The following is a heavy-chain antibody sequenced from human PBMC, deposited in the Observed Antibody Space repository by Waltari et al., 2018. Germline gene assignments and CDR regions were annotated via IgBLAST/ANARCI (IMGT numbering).Heavy chain of an antibody. J-gene: IGHJ4*02. Sequence: QVQLQESGPGLVKPSETLSLTCAVSGYSISSGYYWGWIRQPPGKGLEWIGSIYHSGSTYYNPSLKSRGTISVDTSKNQFSLKLSSVTAADTAVYYCAREGQWLVRRSVDYWGQGTLVTVSS. V-gene: IGHV4-38-2*02. CDR3: AREGQWLVRRSVDY. CDR2: IYHSGST. D-gene: IGHD6-19*01. CDR1: GYSISSGYY.